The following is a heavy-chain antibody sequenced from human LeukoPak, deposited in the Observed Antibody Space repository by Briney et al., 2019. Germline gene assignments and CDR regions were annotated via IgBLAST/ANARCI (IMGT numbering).Heavy chain of an antibody. D-gene: IGHD6-25*01. CDR2: INDGGSI. J-gene: IGHJ4*01. Sequence: SETLSLTCAVYGESFSGFYWTWIRQPPRKGLEWIGEINDGGSINYNTSLKSRVIMSVDTSKNQFSLKLTSMTDADTAVYYCARARDSATIDYWGQGVKVTVSS. CDR3: ARARDSATIDY. V-gene: IGHV4-34*01. CDR1: GESFSGFY.